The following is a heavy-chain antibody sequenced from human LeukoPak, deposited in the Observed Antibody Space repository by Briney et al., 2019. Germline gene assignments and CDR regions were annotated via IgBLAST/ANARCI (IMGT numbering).Heavy chain of an antibody. Sequence: PSETLSLTCAVYGGSFSGYYWSWIRQPPGKGLEWIGEINHSGSTNYNPSLKSRVTISVDTSKNQFSLKLSSVTAADTAVYYCARDWRYYDSSGIFDYWGQGTLVTVSS. CDR2: INHSGST. CDR1: GGSFSGYY. J-gene: IGHJ4*02. D-gene: IGHD3-22*01. V-gene: IGHV4-34*01. CDR3: ARDWRYYDSSGIFDY.